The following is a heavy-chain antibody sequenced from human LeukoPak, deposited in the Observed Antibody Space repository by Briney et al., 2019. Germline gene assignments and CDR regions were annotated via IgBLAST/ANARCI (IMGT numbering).Heavy chain of an antibody. J-gene: IGHJ3*02. CDR1: GYTFTVYY. CDR3: AREYCSSTSCYSAFDI. V-gene: IGHV1-2*02. CDR2: INPNSGGT. D-gene: IGHD2-2*01. Sequence: ASVKVSSKASGYTFTVYYMHWVRPAPGQGLEWMGWINPNSGGTNYAQKFQGRVTMTRDTSISTAYMELSRLRSDDTAVYYCAREYCSSTSCYSAFDIWGQGTMVTVSS.